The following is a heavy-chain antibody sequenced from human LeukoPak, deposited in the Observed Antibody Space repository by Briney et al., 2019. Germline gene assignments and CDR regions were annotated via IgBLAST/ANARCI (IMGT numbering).Heavy chain of an antibody. Sequence: PSETLSLTCAVYGGSFSGYYWSWIRQPPGKGLEWIGEINHSGSTNYNPSLKSRVTISVDTSKNQFSLKLSSVTAADTAVYYCARMTPLYSSGWYVPSYYFDYWGQGTLVTASS. J-gene: IGHJ4*02. CDR1: GGSFSGYY. CDR2: INHSGST. CDR3: ARMTPLYSSGWYVPSYYFDY. V-gene: IGHV4-34*01. D-gene: IGHD6-19*01.